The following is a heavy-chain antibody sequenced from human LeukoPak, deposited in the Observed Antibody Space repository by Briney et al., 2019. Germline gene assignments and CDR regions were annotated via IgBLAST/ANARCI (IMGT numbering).Heavy chain of an antibody. D-gene: IGHD5-18*01. V-gene: IGHV3-23*01. CDR2: ISGSGGST. Sequence: GGSLRLSCAASGFTFSSYDMSWVRQAPGKGLEWVSTISGSGGSTYYADSVKGRFTISRDNSKNTLYLQMNSLRAEDTAVYYCARPPSPRGYSYGLIEPIAFDIWGQGTMVAVSS. J-gene: IGHJ3*02. CDR3: ARPPSPRGYSYGLIEPIAFDI. CDR1: GFTFSSYD.